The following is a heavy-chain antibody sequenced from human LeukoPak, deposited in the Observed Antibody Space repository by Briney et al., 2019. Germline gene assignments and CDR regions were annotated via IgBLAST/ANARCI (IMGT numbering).Heavy chain of an antibody. CDR2: IYHSGST. Sequence: SETLSLTCTVSGGSISSYYWSWIRQPPGKGLEWIGCIYHSGSTNYNPSLKSRVTISVDTSKNQFSLKVSSVTAADTAVYYCAREAIGVATTYYFDYWGQGSLVTVSS. D-gene: IGHD5-12*01. CDR1: GGSISSYY. J-gene: IGHJ4*02. V-gene: IGHV4-59*01. CDR3: AREAIGVATTYYFDY.